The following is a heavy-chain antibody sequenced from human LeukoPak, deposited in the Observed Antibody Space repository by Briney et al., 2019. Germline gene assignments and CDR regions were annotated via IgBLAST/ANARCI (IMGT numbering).Heavy chain of an antibody. CDR3: ARVGGPPDTYGMDV. Sequence: ASVKVSCKASGYTFTSYGISWARQAPGQGLEWMGWISAYNGNTNYAQKLQGRVTMTTDTSTSTAYMELRSLRSDDTAVYYCARVGGPPDTYGMDVWGQGTTVTVSS. CDR1: GYTFTSYG. J-gene: IGHJ6*02. V-gene: IGHV1-18*01. CDR2: ISAYNGNT.